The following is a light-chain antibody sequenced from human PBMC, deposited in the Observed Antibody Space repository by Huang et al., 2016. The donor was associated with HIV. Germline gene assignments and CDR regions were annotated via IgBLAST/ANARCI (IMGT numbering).Light chain of an antibody. CDR2: GAS. CDR1: QGVRTN. CDR3: QQYNDWPPLT. V-gene: IGKV3D-15*01. J-gene: IGKJ4*01. Sequence: VMTQSPASLSASPGARVTLSCRASQGVRTNLAWYQQKPGQAPTRLMFGASTRATGTPPRVSGSGSGTDFTLTITSLQSSDSAIYYCQQYNDWPPLTFGGGTKVEI.